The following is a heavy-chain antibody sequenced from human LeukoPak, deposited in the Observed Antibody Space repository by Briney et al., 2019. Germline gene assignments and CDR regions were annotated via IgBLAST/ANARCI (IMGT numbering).Heavy chain of an antibody. J-gene: IGHJ4*02. CDR3: PRVAAEAYYGRSGYYPFDY. CDR2: ISAYNGNT. D-gene: IGHD3-22*01. V-gene: IGHV1-18*01. CDR1: GYTFTNYG. Sequence: ASVKVSCKASGYTFTNYGISWVRQAPGQGLEWMGWISAYNGNTNYAQKLQGRVTMTTDTSTSTAYMELRSLRSDDTAVYYCPRVAAEAYYGRSGYYPFDYWGQGTLVTVSS.